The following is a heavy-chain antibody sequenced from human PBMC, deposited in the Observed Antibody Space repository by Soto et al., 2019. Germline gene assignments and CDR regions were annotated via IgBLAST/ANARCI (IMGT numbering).Heavy chain of an antibody. V-gene: IGHV4-59*08. CDR2: IYYSGST. CDR1: GGSISSYY. D-gene: IGHD3-10*01. CDR3: ASDLSGYGMDV. J-gene: IGHJ6*02. Sequence: QVQLQESGPGLVKPSETLSLTCTVSGGSISSYYWSWIRQPPGKGLEWIGYIYYSGSTNYNPSLNRXXTXSXXMPNNPFPLKRSSVTAADTAVYYCASDLSGYGMDVWGQGTTVTVSS.